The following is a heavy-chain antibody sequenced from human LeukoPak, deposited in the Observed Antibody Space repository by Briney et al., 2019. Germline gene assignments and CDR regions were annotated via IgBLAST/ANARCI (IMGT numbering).Heavy chain of an antibody. D-gene: IGHD3-9*01. V-gene: IGHV3-21*01. Sequence: GGSLRHSCAASGFTFSSYSMNWVRQAPGKGLEWVSSISSSSSYIYYADSVKGRFTISRDNAKNSLYLQMNSLRAEDTAVYYCAREGYDILTGDLDYWGQGTLVTVSS. CDR3: AREGYDILTGDLDY. CDR2: ISSSSSYI. CDR1: GFTFSSYS. J-gene: IGHJ4*02.